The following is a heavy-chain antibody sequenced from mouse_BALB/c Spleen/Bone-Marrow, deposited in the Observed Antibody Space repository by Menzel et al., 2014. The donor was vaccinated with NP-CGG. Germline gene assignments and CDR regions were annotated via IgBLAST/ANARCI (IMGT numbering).Heavy chain of an antibody. J-gene: IGHJ2*01. CDR2: INPGSGST. D-gene: IGHD2-3*01. V-gene: IGHV1-54*01. CDR1: GYAFTDYL. CDR3: ARYDGYFDY. Sequence: QVQLQQSGAELVRPGTSVKVSFKASGYAFTDYLMEWLKQRPGQGLEWIGVINPGSGSTNYNEKFKDKATLTADKSSGTAYMQLSSLTSDDSAVYFCARYDGYFDYWGLGTILTVSS.